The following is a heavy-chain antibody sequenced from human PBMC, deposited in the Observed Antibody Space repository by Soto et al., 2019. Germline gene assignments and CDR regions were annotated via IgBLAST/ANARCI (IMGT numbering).Heavy chain of an antibody. Sequence: EVQLLESGGGLVQPGGSLRLACAASGFTFSSYAMSWVRQAPGKGLEWVSAISGSGGSTYYADSVKGRFTISRDNSKNTLYLQMNSLRAEDTAVYYCAKDRQAGITMVRGGAFDIWGQGTMVTVSS. CDR2: ISGSGGST. CDR3: AKDRQAGITMVRGGAFDI. CDR1: GFTFSSYA. J-gene: IGHJ3*02. V-gene: IGHV3-23*01. D-gene: IGHD3-10*01.